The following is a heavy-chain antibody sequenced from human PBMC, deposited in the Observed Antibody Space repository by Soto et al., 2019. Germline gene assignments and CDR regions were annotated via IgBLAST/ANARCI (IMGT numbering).Heavy chain of an antibody. Sequence: QLQLQESGSGLVKPSQTLSLTCAVSGGSISSGGYSWSWIRQPPGKGLEWIGYIYNSGSTYYNPYLTSRVTISVDRSKNQFSLELSSVTAADTAVYYCDRGWMYAPRVDPWGQGTLVSVSS. CDR3: DRGWMYAPRVDP. CDR2: IYNSGST. J-gene: IGHJ5*02. V-gene: IGHV4-30-2*01. D-gene: IGHD2-8*01. CDR1: GGSISSGGYS.